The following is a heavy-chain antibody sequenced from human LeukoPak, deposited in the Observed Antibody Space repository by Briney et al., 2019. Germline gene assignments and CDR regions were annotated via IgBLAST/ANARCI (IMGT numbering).Heavy chain of an antibody. CDR1: GFTFSGYS. CDR2: ISRSSSYI. CDR3: ARDLTDHYYGRDYYYYMDV. Sequence: PGGSLRLSCAASGFTFSGYSMNWVRQAPGKGLEWVSSISRSSSYIYYADSVKGRFTISRDNAKNSLHLQMNSLRAEDTAVYYCARDLTDHYYGRDYYYYMDVWGKGITVTISS. J-gene: IGHJ6*03. D-gene: IGHD3-10*01. V-gene: IGHV3-21*04.